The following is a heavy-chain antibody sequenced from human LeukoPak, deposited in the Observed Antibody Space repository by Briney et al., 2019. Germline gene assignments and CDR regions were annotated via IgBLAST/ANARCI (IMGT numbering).Heavy chain of an antibody. CDR2: IYPGDSET. J-gene: IGHJ4*02. CDR1: GYSFTHYY. V-gene: IGHV5-51*01. D-gene: IGHD1-26*01. CDR3: ARSGSYDYYFDY. Sequence: GESLKISCKGSGYSFTHYYIAWVRQMPGKGLEWMGIIYPGDSETRYSPSFQGQVTISADKSITTAYLQWSSLKASDTAMYYCARSGSYDYYFDYWGQGTLVTVSS.